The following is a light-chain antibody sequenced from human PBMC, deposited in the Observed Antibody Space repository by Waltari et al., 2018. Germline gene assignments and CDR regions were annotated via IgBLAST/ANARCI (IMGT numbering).Light chain of an antibody. Sequence: IQMTQSPSSLSASVGDTVTITCQASQDIDNNLNWYQQKPGKAPKLLISRASSLQGGIPSRFSGSGSGTDFTLTISSLQPEDFATYYCQQGYSYPIIFGGGTKVEIK. V-gene: IGKV1-6*01. CDR1: QDIDNN. CDR2: RAS. J-gene: IGKJ4*01. CDR3: QQGYSYPII.